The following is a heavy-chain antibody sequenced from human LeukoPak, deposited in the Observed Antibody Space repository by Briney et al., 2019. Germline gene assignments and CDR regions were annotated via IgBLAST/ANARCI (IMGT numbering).Heavy chain of an antibody. CDR3: AREDGIAAAGTLTEYFQH. D-gene: IGHD6-13*01. V-gene: IGHV3-23*01. CDR2: ISGSGGST. J-gene: IGHJ1*01. CDR1: GFTFSGYA. Sequence: PGGSLRLSCAASGFTFSGYAMSWVRQAPGKGLEWVSAISGSGGSTYYADSVKGRFTISRDNSRNTLYLQMNSLRAEDTAVYYCAREDGIAAAGTLTEYFQHWGQGTLVTVSS.